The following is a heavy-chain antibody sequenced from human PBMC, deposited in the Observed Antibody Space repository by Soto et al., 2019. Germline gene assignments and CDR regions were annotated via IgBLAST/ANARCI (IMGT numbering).Heavy chain of an antibody. D-gene: IGHD3-22*01. Sequence: QVQLVQSGAEVKKPGSSVKVSCKASGGTFSSYAINWVRQAPGQGLEWMGGIIPIFGTPNYAQKFQGGVTITADGSTSTAYMELSSLISEDTAVYYCARDPPSYYYDTSGYNWGQGTLVTVSS. J-gene: IGHJ4*02. CDR1: GGTFSSYA. CDR2: IIPIFGTP. V-gene: IGHV1-69*12. CDR3: ARDPPSYYYDTSGYN.